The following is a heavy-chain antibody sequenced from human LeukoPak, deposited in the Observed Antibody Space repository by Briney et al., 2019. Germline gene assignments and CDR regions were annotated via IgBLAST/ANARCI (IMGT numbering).Heavy chain of an antibody. CDR1: GGSISSSSYY. CDR3: ARGPPYDFWSGYYPD. CDR2: IYYSGST. Sequence: KPSETLSLTCTVSGGSISSSSYYWGWIRQPPGKGLEWIGSIYYSGSTYYNPSLKSRVTISVDTSKNQFSLKLSSVTAADTAVYYCARGPPYDFWSGYYPDWGQGTLVTVSS. V-gene: IGHV4-39*07. J-gene: IGHJ4*02. D-gene: IGHD3-3*01.